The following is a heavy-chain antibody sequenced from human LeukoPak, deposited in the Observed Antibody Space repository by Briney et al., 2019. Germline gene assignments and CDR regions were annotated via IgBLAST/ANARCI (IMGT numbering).Heavy chain of an antibody. CDR1: GYTFTGYY. CDR3: AREAIVVVVASTGWFDP. V-gene: IGHV1-2*02. D-gene: IGHD2-15*01. J-gene: IGHJ5*02. Sequence: ASVKVSCKASGYTFTGYYMHWVRQAPGQGLEWMGWINPRSGGTKYAQNFQGRVTMTRDTSINTAYMELTRLTSDDTAVYYCAREAIVVVVASTGWFDPWGQGTLVTVSS. CDR2: INPRSGGT.